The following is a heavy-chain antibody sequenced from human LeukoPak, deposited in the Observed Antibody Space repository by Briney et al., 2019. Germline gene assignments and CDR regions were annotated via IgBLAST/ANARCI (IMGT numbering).Heavy chain of an antibody. D-gene: IGHD6-13*01. CDR2: IIPIFGTA. CDR1: GGTFSSYA. CDR3: ARANSSSWYGGYYYYMDV. Sequence: GASVKVSCKASGGTFSSYAISWVRQAPGQGLEWMGGIIPIFGTANYAQKFQGRVTITADKSTSTAYMELSSLRSEDTAVYYCARANSSSWYGGYYYYMDVWGKGTTVTVSS. J-gene: IGHJ6*03. V-gene: IGHV1-69*06.